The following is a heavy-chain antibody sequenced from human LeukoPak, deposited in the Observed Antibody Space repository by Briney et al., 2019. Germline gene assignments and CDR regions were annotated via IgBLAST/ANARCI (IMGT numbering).Heavy chain of an antibody. CDR2: ISSSSSYI. Sequence: GGSLRLSCAASGFTFSSYSMNWVRQAPGKGLEWVSSISSSSSYIYYADSVKGRFTISRDNAKNSLYLQMSSLRAEDTAVYYCARDRWGYSYGGDWGQGTLVTVSS. V-gene: IGHV3-21*01. CDR1: GFTFSSYS. J-gene: IGHJ4*02. CDR3: ARDRWGYSYGGD. D-gene: IGHD5-18*01.